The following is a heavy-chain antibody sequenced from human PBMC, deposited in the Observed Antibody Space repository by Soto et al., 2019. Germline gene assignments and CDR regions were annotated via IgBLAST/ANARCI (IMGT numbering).Heavy chain of an antibody. V-gene: IGHV1-69*01. J-gene: IGHJ6*02. CDR3: ARDPVDTSRITGYYGMDV. CDR2: IIPNFGTT. Sequence: QVQLVQSGAEVKKPGSSVKVSCKASGGTFSSTAIDWVRQAPGQGLEWMGAIIPNFGTTNYAQKFQGRATITADETTSTVYRELRRLRSEDTAVYYCARDPVDTSRITGYYGMDVWGQWTTVTVSS. D-gene: IGHD5-18*01. CDR1: GGTFSSTA.